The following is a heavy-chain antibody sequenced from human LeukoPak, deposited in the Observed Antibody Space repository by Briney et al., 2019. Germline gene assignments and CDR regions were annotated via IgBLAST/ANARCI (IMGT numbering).Heavy chain of an antibody. CDR3: ARWGHYYDSSGNDPKFDY. CDR1: GGSISSSSYY. CDR2: IYYSGST. D-gene: IGHD3-22*01. V-gene: IGHV4-39*01. Sequence: PSETLSLTCTVSGGSISSSSYYWGWIRQPPGKGLEWIGSIYYSGSTYYNPSLKSRVTISVDTSKNQFSLKLSSVTAADTAVYYCARWGHYYDSSGNDPKFDYWGQGTLVTVSS. J-gene: IGHJ4*02.